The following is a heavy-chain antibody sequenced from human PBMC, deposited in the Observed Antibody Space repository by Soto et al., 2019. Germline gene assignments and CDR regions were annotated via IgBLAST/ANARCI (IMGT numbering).Heavy chain of an antibody. CDR3: ARSPGRGWSFDY. Sequence: SETLSLTCTVSGGSISSGGYYWSWIRQHPGKGLEWIGYIYYSGSTYYNPSLKSRVTISVDTSKNQFSLKLSSVTAADTAVYYCARSPGRGWSFDYWGQGTLVTVSS. CDR2: IYYSGST. V-gene: IGHV4-31*02. J-gene: IGHJ4*02. CDR1: GGSISSGGYY. D-gene: IGHD6-19*01.